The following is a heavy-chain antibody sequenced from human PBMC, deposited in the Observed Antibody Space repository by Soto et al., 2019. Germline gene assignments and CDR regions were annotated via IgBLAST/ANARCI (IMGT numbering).Heavy chain of an antibody. D-gene: IGHD6-13*01. CDR2: IYPDNSDT. J-gene: IGHJ5*02. CDR1: GYNFPGYW. Sequence: ESLKISCKGSGYNFPGYWIAWVRQMPGKGLEWMGIIYPDNSDTRYSPSFQGQVTISADKSINTAYVQWSSLKASDTAMYYCARQGAAADTLPLIWFDLWGPGTLVTGAS. V-gene: IGHV5-51*01. CDR3: ARQGAAADTLPLIWFDL.